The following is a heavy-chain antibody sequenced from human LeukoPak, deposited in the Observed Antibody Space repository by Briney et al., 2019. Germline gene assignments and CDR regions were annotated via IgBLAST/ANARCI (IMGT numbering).Heavy chain of an antibody. CDR3: ARLYYDILTGYSDFDY. CDR2: ISAYNGNT. Sequence: ASVKVSCKASGYTFTSYGISWVRQAPGQGLEWMGWISAYNGNTNYAQKLQGRVTMTTDTSTSTAYMELRSLRSDDTAVYYCARLYYDILTGYSDFDYWGQGTLVTVSS. D-gene: IGHD3-9*01. V-gene: IGHV1-18*04. CDR1: GYTFTSYG. J-gene: IGHJ4*02.